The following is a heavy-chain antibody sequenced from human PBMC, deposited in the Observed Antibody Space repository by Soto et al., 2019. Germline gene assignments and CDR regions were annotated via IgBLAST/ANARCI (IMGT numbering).Heavy chain of an antibody. V-gene: IGHV4-34*01. CDR3: ARGGISIWYY. Sequence: QVQLHQWGAGLLKPSETLSLTCAVYGGSFNTYYWSWIRQPPGKGLEWIGEINHSGSTNYNPSLKSRITMSVDTSKNQFSLKLTSVTAAETAVYYCARGGISIWYYWGQGTLVTVSS. D-gene: IGHD6-13*01. CDR2: INHSGST. J-gene: IGHJ4*02. CDR1: GGSFNTYY.